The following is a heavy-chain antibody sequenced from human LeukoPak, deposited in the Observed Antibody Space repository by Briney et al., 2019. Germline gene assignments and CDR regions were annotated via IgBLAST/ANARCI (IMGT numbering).Heavy chain of an antibody. CDR2: IDTSGNT. CDR3: ARGYYDSSGYYYGRRDDAFDI. V-gene: IGHV4-4*07. J-gene: IGHJ3*02. Sequence: PSETLSLTCTLSGGSISIYRWSWIRQPAGKGLEWMGRIDTSGNTNYNPSLNGRVTMSVDTSKNQFSLKLSSVTAADTAVYYCARGYYDSSGYYYGRRDDAFDIWGQGTMVTVSS. CDR1: GGSISIYR. D-gene: IGHD3-22*01.